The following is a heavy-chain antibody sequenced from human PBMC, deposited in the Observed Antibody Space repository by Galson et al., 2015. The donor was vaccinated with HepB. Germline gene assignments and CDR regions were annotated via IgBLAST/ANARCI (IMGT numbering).Heavy chain of an antibody. Sequence: SLRLSCAASGFTFSGSAIHWVRQASGKGPEWVGRIRSKTTNYATSYVPSLKGRFTISRDDSKNTAYLHIKRLKTEDTAVYYCTRLGDFSGYSSRWGQGTLVTVSA. J-gene: IGHJ4*02. CDR3: TRLGDFSGYSSR. CDR1: GFTFSGSA. CDR2: IRSKTTNYAT. D-gene: IGHD6-19*01. V-gene: IGHV3-73*01.